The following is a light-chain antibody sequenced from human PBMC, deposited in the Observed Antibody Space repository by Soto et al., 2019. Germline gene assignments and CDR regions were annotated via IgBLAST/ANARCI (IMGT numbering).Light chain of an antibody. CDR3: QQYGSSPS. Sequence: EIVLTQSPATLSLSPGERATLSCGASQSFSTNYLAWYQQKPGLAPRLLIYDASSRATGISDRFSGSGSGTDFTLTISRLEPEDFAVYYWQQYGSSPSFGAGTKVDI. J-gene: IGKJ4*01. V-gene: IGKV3D-20*01. CDR2: DAS. CDR1: QSFSTNY.